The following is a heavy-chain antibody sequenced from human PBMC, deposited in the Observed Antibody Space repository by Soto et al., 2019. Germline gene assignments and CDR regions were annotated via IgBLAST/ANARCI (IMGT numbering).Heavy chain of an antibody. CDR2: IIPIFGTA. J-gene: IGHJ6*02. CDR3: ARPESGYSLSYYYYGMDV. V-gene: IGHV1-69*12. CDR1: GGTFSSYA. D-gene: IGHD3-3*01. Sequence: QVQLVQSGAEVKKPGSSVKVSCKASGGTFSSYAISWVRQAPGQGLEWMGGIIPIFGTANYAQKFQGRVTITADESPITAYMELSSLRSEDTAVYYCARPESGYSLSYYYYGMDVWGQGTTVTVSS.